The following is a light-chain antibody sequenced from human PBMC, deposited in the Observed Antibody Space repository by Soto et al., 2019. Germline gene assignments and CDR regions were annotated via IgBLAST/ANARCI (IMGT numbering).Light chain of an antibody. CDR3: QQYGSSPPRYT. CDR1: QSVSSNY. V-gene: IGKV3-20*01. Sequence: EIVLTQSPGTLSLSPGERATLSCRASQSVSSNYLAWYQQKPGQTLRLLIYVASSRATGIPDRFSGSGSGTDFALTISRLEPEDFAVYYCQQYGSSPPRYTFGQGTKLEI. J-gene: IGKJ2*01. CDR2: VAS.